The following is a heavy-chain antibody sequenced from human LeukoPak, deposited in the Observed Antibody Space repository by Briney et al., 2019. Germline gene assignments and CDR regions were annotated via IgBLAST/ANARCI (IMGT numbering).Heavy chain of an antibody. V-gene: IGHV4-61*02. J-gene: IGHJ4*02. Sequence: SETLSLTCTVSGGSINSGSYYWSWIRQPAGKGLEWIGRIYTSGSTNYNPSLKSRVTISLDRTKNQFSLILSSVTAADTAVYHCAKGDTLELSSGWGFDYWGQGTLVTVSS. CDR1: GGSINSGSYY. CDR2: IYTSGST. D-gene: IGHD6-19*01. CDR3: AKGDTLELSSGWGFDY.